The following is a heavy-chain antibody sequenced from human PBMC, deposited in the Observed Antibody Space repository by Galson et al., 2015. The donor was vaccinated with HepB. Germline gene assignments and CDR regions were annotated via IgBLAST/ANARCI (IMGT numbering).Heavy chain of an antibody. CDR3: AHRRSRIFQPNNWFDP. CDR1: GFSLSTSGVG. V-gene: IGHV2-5*02. Sequence: PALVKPTQTLTLTCTFSGFSLSTSGVGVGWIRQPPGKALEWLALIYWDDDKRYSPSLKSRLTITKDTSKNQVVLTMTNMDPVDTATYYCAHRRSRIFQPNNWFDPWGQGTLVTVSS. CDR2: IYWDDDK. J-gene: IGHJ5*02. D-gene: IGHD3-3*01.